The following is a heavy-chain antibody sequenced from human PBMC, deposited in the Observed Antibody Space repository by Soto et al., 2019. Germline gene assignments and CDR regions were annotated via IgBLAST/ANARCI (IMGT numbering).Heavy chain of an antibody. CDR1: GYTFTNYG. V-gene: IGHV1-18*01. Sequence: GASVKVSCKTSGYTFTNYGISWLRQAPGQGLEWMGWISVYNGKTKYAQKFQGRVTMTTDTSTNTGYMELRSLRAEDTAVYYCARGIRFHYGMDVWGQGTTVTVSS. J-gene: IGHJ6*02. D-gene: IGHD3-10*01. CDR3: ARGIRFHYGMDV. CDR2: ISVYNGKT.